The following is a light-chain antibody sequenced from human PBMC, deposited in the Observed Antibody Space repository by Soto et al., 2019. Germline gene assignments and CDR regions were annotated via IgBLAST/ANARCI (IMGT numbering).Light chain of an antibody. CDR1: QSVSNKY. CDR2: GAS. Sequence: PGERATLSCRASQSVSNKYLAWYQQKPGQAPRLLIYGASSRATGIPDRFSGSGSGTDFTLTISRLEPEDFAVYYCQQYGSSPRTFGPGTKVDIK. J-gene: IGKJ3*01. V-gene: IGKV3-20*01. CDR3: QQYGSSPRT.